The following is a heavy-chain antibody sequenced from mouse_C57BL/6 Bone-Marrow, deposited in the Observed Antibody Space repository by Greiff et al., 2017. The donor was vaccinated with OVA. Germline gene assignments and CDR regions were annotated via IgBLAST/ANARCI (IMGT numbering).Heavy chain of an antibody. CDR2: IWSGGST. CDR1: GFSLTSYG. V-gene: IGHV2-2*01. CDR3: ARLVAY. J-gene: IGHJ3*01. Sequence: VKLVESGPGLVQPSQSLSITCKVSGFSLTSYGVHWVRQSPGKGLEWLGVIWSGGSTDSNAAFISRLSISKDNSKSQVFFKMNSLQADDTSIYYCARLVAYWGQGTLVTVSA.